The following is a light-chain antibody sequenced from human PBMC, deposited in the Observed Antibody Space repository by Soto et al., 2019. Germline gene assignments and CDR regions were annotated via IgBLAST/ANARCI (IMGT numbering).Light chain of an antibody. Sequence: QSVLTQPASVSGSPGQSITISCTGTISNVGSYNLVSWYQQHPGEAPKLMIYEASKPPSGVSNRFSGSKSGNTASLTISGLQAEDEADYYCCSYAVSDTMIFGGGTKVTV. CDR2: EAS. CDR1: ISNVGSYNL. V-gene: IGLV2-23*01. CDR3: CSYAVSDTMI. J-gene: IGLJ2*01.